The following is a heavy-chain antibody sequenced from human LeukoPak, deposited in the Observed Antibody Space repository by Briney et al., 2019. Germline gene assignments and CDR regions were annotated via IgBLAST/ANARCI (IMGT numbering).Heavy chain of an antibody. D-gene: IGHD3-22*01. J-gene: IGHJ6*03. V-gene: IGHV3-21*01. CDR3: ARYDSSGYYYYMDV. CDR2: ISSSSSYI. Sequence: GGALRLSCAASGFTFSSYSMNWVRQAPGKGLEGVSSISSSSSYIYYADSVKGRFTISRDNAKNSLYLQMNSLRAEDTAVYYCARYDSSGYYYYMDVWGKGTTVTISS. CDR1: GFTFSSYS.